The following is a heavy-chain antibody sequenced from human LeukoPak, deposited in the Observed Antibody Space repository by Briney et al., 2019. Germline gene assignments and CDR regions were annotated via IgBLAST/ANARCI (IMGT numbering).Heavy chain of an antibody. CDR3: ARVRPQGYGDYDDAFDI. J-gene: IGHJ3*02. Sequence: ASVKVSCKASGYTFTSYYMHWVRQAPGQGLEWMGIINPSGGSTSYAQKFQGRVTMTRDTSTSTVYMELSSLRSEDTAVYYCARVRPQGYGDYDDAFDIWGQGTMVTVSS. D-gene: IGHD4-17*01. CDR2: INPSGGST. V-gene: IGHV1-46*01. CDR1: GYTFTSYY.